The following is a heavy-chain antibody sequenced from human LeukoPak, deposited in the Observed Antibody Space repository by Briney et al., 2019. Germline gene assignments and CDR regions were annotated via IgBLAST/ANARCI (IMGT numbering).Heavy chain of an antibody. CDR3: ARARGGYSGYEGYYFDY. CDR1: GCTLSSYS. Sequence: GGSLRLSCAASGCTLSSYSMNWVRQAPGKGLEWVSSISSSSSYIYYADSVKGRFTISRDNAKNSLYLQMNSLRAEDTAVYHCARARGGYSGYEGYYFDYWGQGTLVTVSS. V-gene: IGHV3-21*01. J-gene: IGHJ4*02. CDR2: ISSSSSYI. D-gene: IGHD5-12*01.